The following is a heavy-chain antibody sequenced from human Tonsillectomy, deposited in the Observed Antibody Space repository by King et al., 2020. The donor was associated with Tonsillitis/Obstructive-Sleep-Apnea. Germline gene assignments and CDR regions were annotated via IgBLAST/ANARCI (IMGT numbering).Heavy chain of an antibody. D-gene: IGHD6-6*01. CDR3: AGHSRDSSWGDYFYYMDV. J-gene: IGHJ6*03. CDR2: IYYDGTT. CDR1: GGSVSSSDYY. Sequence: QLQESGPGLVKPSETLSLTCTVSGGSVSSSDYYWGWIRQSPGKGLEWIGTIYYDGTTYYNPPLKSRVTISVAPSKNQFSLNLNSVTAADTAVYYCAGHSRDSSWGDYFYYMDVWGKGTTVTVSS. V-gene: IGHV4-39*01.